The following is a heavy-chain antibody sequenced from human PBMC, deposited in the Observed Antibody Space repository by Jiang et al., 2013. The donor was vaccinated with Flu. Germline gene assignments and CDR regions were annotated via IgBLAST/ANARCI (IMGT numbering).Heavy chain of an antibody. Sequence: QTLSLTCAISGDSVSSNIAPWNWIRQSPSRGLEWLARTYYRSKWYYDYAVSVESRVIIKPDTSKNQFSLQFNSVTAEDTAVYYCTRDASYGLDVWGQGTTVIVSS. V-gene: IGHV6-1*01. J-gene: IGHJ6*02. D-gene: IGHD3-16*01. CDR1: GDSVSSNIAP. CDR2: TYYRSKWYY. CDR3: TRDASYGLDV.